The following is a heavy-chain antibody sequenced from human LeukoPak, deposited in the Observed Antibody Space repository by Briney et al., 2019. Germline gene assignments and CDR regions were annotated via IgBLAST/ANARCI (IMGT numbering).Heavy chain of an antibody. CDR3: ARGGVLRYFDWSAAYYYCMDV. Sequence: VGSLRLSCAASGFTFDDYGMSWVRQAPGKGLEWVSGINWNGGSTGYADSVKGRFTISRDNAKNSLYLQMNSLRAEDTALYYCARGGVLRYFDWSAAYYYCMDVWGKGTTVTVSS. J-gene: IGHJ6*03. V-gene: IGHV3-20*04. CDR2: INWNGGST. CDR1: GFTFDDYG. D-gene: IGHD3-9*01.